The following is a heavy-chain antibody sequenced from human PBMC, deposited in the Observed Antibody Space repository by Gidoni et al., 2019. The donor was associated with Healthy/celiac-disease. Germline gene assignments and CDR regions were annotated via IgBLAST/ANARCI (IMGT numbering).Heavy chain of an antibody. J-gene: IGHJ6*02. CDR1: GYTFTSYG. CDR2: ISAYNGNT. Sequence: QVQLVQSGAEVKKPGASVKVSCKASGYTFTSYGISWVRQAPGQGLEWMGWISAYNGNTNYAQKLQGRVTMTTDTSTSTAYMELRSLRSDDTAVYYCARDTTTVTKPDYYGMDVWGQGTTVTVSS. V-gene: IGHV1-18*01. CDR3: ARDTTTVTKPDYYGMDV. D-gene: IGHD4-17*01.